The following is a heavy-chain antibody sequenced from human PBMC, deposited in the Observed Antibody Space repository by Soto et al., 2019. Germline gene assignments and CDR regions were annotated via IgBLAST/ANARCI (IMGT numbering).Heavy chain of an antibody. CDR3: ARYEQLEGWFDP. J-gene: IGHJ5*02. V-gene: IGHV4-31*03. CDR1: GGSISSGGYY. CDR2: IYCSGST. Sequence: SETLSPTCTVSGGSISSGGYYWTGIRQHPGKGLEWIGYIYCSGSTYYNPPLNSRVTIAVDTSKNQFSLKLSSVTAADTAVYYCARYEQLEGWFDPWGQGTLVTVSS. D-gene: IGHD6-6*01.